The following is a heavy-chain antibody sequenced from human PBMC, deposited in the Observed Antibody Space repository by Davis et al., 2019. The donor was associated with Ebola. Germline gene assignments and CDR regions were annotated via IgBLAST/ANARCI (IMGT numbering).Heavy chain of an antibody. Sequence: GGSLRLSCAVSGFTFSDFSMNWVRQAPGKGLEWLSFINPLSTNIYYADSVKGRFTVSRDNAKNSLYLQMNSLRAEDTAVYYCAGAPVYYYYGMDVWGKGTTVTVSS. CDR1: GFTFSDFS. D-gene: IGHD4/OR15-4a*01. CDR3: AGAPVYYYYGMDV. J-gene: IGHJ6*04. V-gene: IGHV3-21*05. CDR2: INPLSTNI.